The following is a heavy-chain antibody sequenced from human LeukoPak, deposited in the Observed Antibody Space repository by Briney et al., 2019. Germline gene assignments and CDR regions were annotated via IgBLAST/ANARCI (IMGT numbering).Heavy chain of an antibody. D-gene: IGHD4-17*01. CDR1: GGSISSGGYY. V-gene: IGHV4-31*03. CDR3: ARGADFIRSGYYYGMDV. J-gene: IGHJ6*02. Sequence: SGTLSLTCTVSGGSISSGGYYWSWIRQHPGTGLEWIGYIYYSGGTYYNPSLKSRVTISVDTSKNQFSLKLSSVTAADTAVYYCARGADFIRSGYYYGMDVWGQGTTVTVSS. CDR2: IYYSGGT.